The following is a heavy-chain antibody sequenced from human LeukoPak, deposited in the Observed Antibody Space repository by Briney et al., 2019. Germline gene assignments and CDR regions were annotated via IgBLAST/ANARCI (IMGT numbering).Heavy chain of an antibody. CDR2: ISSSSSYI. J-gene: IGHJ6*03. CDR1: GFTFSSYS. Sequence: PGGSLRLSCAASGFTFSSYSMNWVRQAPGKGLEWVSSISSSSSYIYYADSVKGRLTISRDNAKNSLYLQMNSLRAEDTAVYYCARLYGNPTYYYYYYMDVWGKGTTVTVSS. CDR3: ARLYGNPTYYYYYYMDV. V-gene: IGHV3-21*01. D-gene: IGHD2-8*01.